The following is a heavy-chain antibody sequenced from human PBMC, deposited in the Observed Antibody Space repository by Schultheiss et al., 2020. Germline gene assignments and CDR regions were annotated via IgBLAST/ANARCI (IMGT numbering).Heavy chain of an antibody. J-gene: IGHJ4*02. D-gene: IGHD1-14*01. CDR1: GFTFSSYG. CDR2: INSDGSST. V-gene: IGHV3-74*01. CDR3: ARGANPGGPFDY. Sequence: GGSLRLSCATSGFTFSSYGMHWVCQAPGNGLVWVSRINSDGSSTSYADSVKGRFTISRDNSKNTLYLQMNSLRAEDTALYYWARGANPGGPFDYWCQGTLITVSS.